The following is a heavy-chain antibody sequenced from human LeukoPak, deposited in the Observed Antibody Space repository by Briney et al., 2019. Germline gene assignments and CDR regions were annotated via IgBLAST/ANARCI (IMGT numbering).Heavy chain of an antibody. CDR1: GLTFSDYS. CDR2: INPTSTSI. D-gene: IGHD3-10*01. J-gene: IGHJ5*01. Sequence: GRSLRLSCVASGLTFSDYSINWVRRAPGKGLEWVSSINPTSTSIYYAHAVRGRSTISRDNAKSSLYLQMDSLRAEDTAVYYCVRLRRNSDRSYYYYYYDSWGQGILVTVSS. V-gene: IGHV3-21*01. CDR3: VRLRRNSDRSYYYYYYDS.